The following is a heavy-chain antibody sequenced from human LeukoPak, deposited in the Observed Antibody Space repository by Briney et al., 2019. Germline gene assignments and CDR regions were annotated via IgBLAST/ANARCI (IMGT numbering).Heavy chain of an antibody. D-gene: IGHD1-26*01. CDR1: GFTFSSYA. CDR3: AKDREYSGSLLGAFDI. J-gene: IGHJ3*02. Sequence: PGGSLRLSCAASGFTFSSYAMSWVRQAPGKGLEWVSAISGSGGSTYYADSVKGRFTISRDNSKNTLYLQMNSLRAEDTAVYYCAKDREYSGSLLGAFDIWGQGTMVTVSS. CDR2: ISGSGGST. V-gene: IGHV3-23*01.